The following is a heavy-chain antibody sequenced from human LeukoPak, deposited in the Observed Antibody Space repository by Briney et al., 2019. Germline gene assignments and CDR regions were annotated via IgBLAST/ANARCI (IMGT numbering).Heavy chain of an antibody. CDR2: ISSSSSYI. Sequence: PGGSLRLSCVPSGFTFSSYSMNWVRQAPGKGLEWVSSISSSSSYIYYADSVKGRFTISRDNAKNSLYLQMNSLRAEDTAVYYCARSPTTVTTHFDYWGQGTLVTVSS. V-gene: IGHV3-21*01. J-gene: IGHJ4*02. CDR1: GFTFSSYS. D-gene: IGHD4-11*01. CDR3: ARSPTTVTTHFDY.